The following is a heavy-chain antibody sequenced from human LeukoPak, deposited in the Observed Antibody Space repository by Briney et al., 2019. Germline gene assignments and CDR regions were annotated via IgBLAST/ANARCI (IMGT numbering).Heavy chain of an antibody. D-gene: IGHD3-3*01. CDR1: GFTFDDYA. Sequence: GRSLRLSCAASGFTFDDYAMHWVRQAPGKGLEWVSGISWNSGSIGYADSVKGRFTISRDNAKNSLYLQMNSLRAEDTAVYYCARDGESYYDFWSGPNYYFDYWGQGTLVTVSS. J-gene: IGHJ4*02. CDR3: ARDGESYYDFWSGPNYYFDY. V-gene: IGHV3-9*01. CDR2: ISWNSGSI.